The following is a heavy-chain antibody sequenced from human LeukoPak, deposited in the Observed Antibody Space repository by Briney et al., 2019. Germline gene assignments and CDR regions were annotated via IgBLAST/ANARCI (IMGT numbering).Heavy chain of an antibody. CDR1: GFTFSSYS. D-gene: IGHD2-2*01. CDR3: ARCRGCGSTSRILYAFDI. V-gene: IGHV3-21*01. Sequence: GGSLRLSCAASGFTFSSYSMNWVRQAPGKGLEWVSSISSSSYIYYADSVKGRFTISRDNAKNSLYLQMNSLRAEDTAVYYCARCRGCGSTSRILYAFDIWGQGTMVTVSS. CDR2: ISSSSYI. J-gene: IGHJ3*02.